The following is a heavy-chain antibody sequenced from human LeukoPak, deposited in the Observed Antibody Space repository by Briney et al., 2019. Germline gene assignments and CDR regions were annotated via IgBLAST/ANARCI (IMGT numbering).Heavy chain of an antibody. Sequence: SETLSLTCTVSGASISSTAHYWAWIRQSPGKGLEWIASIYHSGRSYYNPSLKSRVTISLDTSKMHFSLNLSSVTASDTANYYCARAPGYCSGTSCYFRFDPWGQGSLVTVSS. J-gene: IGHJ5*02. CDR1: GASISSTAHY. D-gene: IGHD2-2*03. V-gene: IGHV4-39*07. CDR2: IYHSGRS. CDR3: ARAPGYCSGTSCYFRFDP.